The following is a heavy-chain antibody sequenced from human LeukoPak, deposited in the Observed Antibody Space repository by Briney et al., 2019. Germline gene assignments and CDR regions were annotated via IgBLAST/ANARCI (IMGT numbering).Heavy chain of an antibody. Sequence: QPGGSQRLSCAASGFTFSSYEMNWVRQAPGKGLEWVSYISSSGSTIYYADSVKGRFTISRDNAKNTLYLQMNSLRAEDTAVYYCARDGVEFYNWFDPWGQGTLVTVSS. D-gene: IGHD2-21*01. J-gene: IGHJ5*02. CDR1: GFTFSSYE. CDR2: ISSSGSTI. CDR3: ARDGVEFYNWFDP. V-gene: IGHV3-48*03.